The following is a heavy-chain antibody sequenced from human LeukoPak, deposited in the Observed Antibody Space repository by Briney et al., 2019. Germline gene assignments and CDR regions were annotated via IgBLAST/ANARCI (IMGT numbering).Heavy chain of an antibody. CDR2: IYYSGST. V-gene: IGHV4-61*01. J-gene: IGHJ4*02. D-gene: IGHD3-10*01. CDR1: GGSVSSGSYY. CDR3: ARVGSRGSGSYYSDY. Sequence: SETLSLTCTVSGGSVSSGSYYWSWIRQPPGKGLEWIGYIYYSGSTNYNPSLKSRVTISVDTSKNQFSLKLSPVTAADTAVYYCARVGSRGSGSYYSDYWGQGTLVTVSS.